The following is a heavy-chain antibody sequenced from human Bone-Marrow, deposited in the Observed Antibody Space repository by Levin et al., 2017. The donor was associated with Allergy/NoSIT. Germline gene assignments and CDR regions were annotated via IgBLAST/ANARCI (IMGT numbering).Heavy chain of an antibody. V-gene: IGHV4-34*01. CDR1: GGSFSGYY. J-gene: IGHJ4*02. CDR3: ARAKPYCSGGSCYSPIDY. Sequence: SETLSLTCAVYGGSFSGYYWSWIRQPPGKGLEWIGEINHSGSTNYNPSLKSRVTISVDTSKNQFSLKLSSVTAADTAVYYCARAKPYCSGGSCYSPIDYWGQGTLVTVSS. CDR2: INHSGST. D-gene: IGHD2-15*01.